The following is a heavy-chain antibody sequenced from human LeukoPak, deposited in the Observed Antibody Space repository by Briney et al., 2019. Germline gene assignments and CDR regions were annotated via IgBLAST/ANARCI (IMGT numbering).Heavy chain of an antibody. J-gene: IGHJ4*02. Sequence: TGGSLRLSCAASGFTVSYNYMSWVRQAPGKGLDWVSVIYSGGSTYYAESVKGRFTISRDNSNNTLYLQMNSLRVEDTAVYYCATGYSSGWYGVYWGQGTLVTVSS. V-gene: IGHV3-53*01. CDR2: IYSGGST. CDR3: ATGYSSGWYGVY. CDR1: GFTVSYNY. D-gene: IGHD6-19*01.